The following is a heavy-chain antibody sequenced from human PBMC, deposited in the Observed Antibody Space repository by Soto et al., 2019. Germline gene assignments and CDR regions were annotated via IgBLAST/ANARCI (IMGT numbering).Heavy chain of an antibody. CDR2: INAGNGNT. J-gene: IGHJ5*01. CDR1: GYTFTIYA. V-gene: IGHV1-3*01. CDR3: SIGLPVTLDP. D-gene: IGHD3-16*01. Sequence: ASAKVACKASGYTFTIYAMDWVRQATGQKPEWMGWINAGNGNTKYSQKFQGRVTITRNTSASTAYLELSSLTSEDTAVYSSSIGLPVTLDPWGQGTLVTVSS.